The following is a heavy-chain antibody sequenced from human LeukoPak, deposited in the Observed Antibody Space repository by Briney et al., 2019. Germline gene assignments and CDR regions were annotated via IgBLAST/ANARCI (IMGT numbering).Heavy chain of an antibody. Sequence: ASVKVSCKASGYTFTGYYMHWVRQAPGQGLEWMGWMNPNSGNTGYAQKFQGRVTMTRNTSISTAYMELSSLRSEDTAVYYSARKAPGYSSGWYELKRGNWFDPWGQGTLVTVSS. D-gene: IGHD6-19*01. J-gene: IGHJ5*02. CDR3: ARKAPGYSSGWYELKRGNWFDP. CDR1: GYTFTGYY. CDR2: MNPNSGNT. V-gene: IGHV1-8*02.